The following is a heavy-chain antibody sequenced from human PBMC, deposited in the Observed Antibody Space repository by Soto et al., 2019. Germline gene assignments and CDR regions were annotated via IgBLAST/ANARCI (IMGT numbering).Heavy chain of an antibody. CDR1: GGTFNTIA. Sequence: QAQLEQSGAEMKKPGYSVKVSCKISGGTFNTIALSWVRQAPGQGLEWMGGIIPLFGAGNYAEKFRARVTITADESSSTITMELNSLISDNTAGYDCAREAPEGYADGYGALQFWGQGTMVIGSS. V-gene: IGHV1-69*01. CDR3: AREAPEGYADGYGALQF. CDR2: IIPLFGAG. J-gene: IGHJ3*01. D-gene: IGHD5-12*01.